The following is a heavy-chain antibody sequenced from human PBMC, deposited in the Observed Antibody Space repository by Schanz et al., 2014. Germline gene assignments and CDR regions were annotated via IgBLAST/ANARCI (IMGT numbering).Heavy chain of an antibody. J-gene: IGHJ5*02. V-gene: IGHV1-18*01. Sequence: QVQLVQSGAEAKKPGASVKVSCKASGYTFSSYGITWVRQAPGQGLEWMGWINGYNGHTLYAQKFQGRVTMTTDTSTSTSYMELTSLRFDDTAVYYCARDRRRYCSTASCLHDNWFDPWGQGTLVIVSS. CDR2: INGYNGHT. D-gene: IGHD2-2*01. CDR3: ARDRRRYCSTASCLHDNWFDP. CDR1: GYTFSSYG.